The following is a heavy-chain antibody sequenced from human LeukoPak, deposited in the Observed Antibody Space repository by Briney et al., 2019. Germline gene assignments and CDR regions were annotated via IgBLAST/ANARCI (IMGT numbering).Heavy chain of an antibody. CDR3: ARVGSSSWSFYPA. J-gene: IGHJ3*01. D-gene: IGHD6-13*01. Sequence: GASVKVSCKASGYTFTSYGISWVRQAPGQGLEWMGRIIPILGIANYAQKFQGRVTITADKSTSTAYMELSSLRSEDTAVYYCARVGSSSWSFYPAWGQGTMVTVSS. CDR1: GYTFTSYG. CDR2: IIPILGIA. V-gene: IGHV1-69*04.